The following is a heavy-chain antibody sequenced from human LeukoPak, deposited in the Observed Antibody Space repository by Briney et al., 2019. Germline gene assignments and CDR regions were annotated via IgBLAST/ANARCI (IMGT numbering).Heavy chain of an antibody. CDR1: GXTFSGYS. Sequence: PGGSLRLSCAASGXTFSGYSVHWARQGSGKGLVWVSGIYGDGSVAAYADSVKGRFTISRDNAKNTVYLEMNSLRAEDTAVFYCGRGHYGPDYWGQGTLVTVSS. CDR3: GRGHYGPDY. J-gene: IGHJ4*02. D-gene: IGHD3-22*01. V-gene: IGHV3-74*01. CDR2: IYGDGSVA.